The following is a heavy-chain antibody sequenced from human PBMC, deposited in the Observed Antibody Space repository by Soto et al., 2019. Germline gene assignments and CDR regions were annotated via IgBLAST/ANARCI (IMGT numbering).Heavy chain of an antibody. J-gene: IGHJ6*02. CDR3: ARGGYYDNSWGKLSHYGLDV. CDR2: ISPYNDYT. CDR1: GYTFIRYG. D-gene: IGHD3-16*01. Sequence: QVQLAQSANEVKKPGASVRVSCKAAGYTFIRYGIAWVRQAPGQGLEWMGWISPYNDYTVYAQKFQGRVSMTADTSTITVYMNLRGLKSDDTAVYYCARGGYYDNSWGKLSHYGLDVWGQGTSVSVSS. V-gene: IGHV1-18*01.